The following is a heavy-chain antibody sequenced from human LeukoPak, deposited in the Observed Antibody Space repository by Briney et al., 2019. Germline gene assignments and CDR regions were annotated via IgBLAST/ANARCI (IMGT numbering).Heavy chain of an antibody. CDR2: ISNSGTGT. CDR1: GFTFSSYG. V-gene: IGHV3-23*01. Sequence: GGSLRLSCAASGFTFSSYGMSWVRQAPGKGLEWVSAISNSGTGTTYADSVKGRFTISRDNSKNTLYLQMNTLRAEDTALYFCAKSRGSWYFDLWGRGALVTVSS. J-gene: IGHJ2*01. CDR3: AKSRGSWYFDL.